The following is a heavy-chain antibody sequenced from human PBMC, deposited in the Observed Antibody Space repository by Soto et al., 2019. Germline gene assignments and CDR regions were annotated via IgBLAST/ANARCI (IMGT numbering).Heavy chain of an antibody. V-gene: IGHV4-31*03. CDR3: ARDPGRITMVRGGEGMDV. Sequence: QVQLQELGPGLVKPSQTLSLTCTVSGGSISSGGYYWSWIRQHPGKGLEWIGYIYYSGSTYYNPSLKSRVTISVDTSKNQFSLKLSSVTAADTAVYYCARDPGRITMVRGGEGMDVWGQGTTVTVSS. CDR1: GGSISSGGYY. J-gene: IGHJ6*02. D-gene: IGHD3-10*01. CDR2: IYYSGST.